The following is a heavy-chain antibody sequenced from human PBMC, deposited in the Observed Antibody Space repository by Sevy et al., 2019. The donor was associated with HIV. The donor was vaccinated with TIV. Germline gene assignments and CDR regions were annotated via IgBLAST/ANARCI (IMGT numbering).Heavy chain of an antibody. D-gene: IGHD3-10*01. CDR1: GGSISSYY. CDR2: IYTSGST. V-gene: IGHV4-4*07. J-gene: IGHJ4*02. Sequence: SETLSLTCTVSGGSISSYYWSWIRQPAGKGLEWIGRIYTSGSTNYNPSLKSRVTMSIDTSKNQFSLKLSSVTAADTAVYYCARDGVTMVRGPYWDYWGQGTLVTVSS. CDR3: ARDGVTMVRGPYWDY.